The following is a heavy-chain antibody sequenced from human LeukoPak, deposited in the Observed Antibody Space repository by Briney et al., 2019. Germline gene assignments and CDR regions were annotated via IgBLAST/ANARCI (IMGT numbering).Heavy chain of an antibody. V-gene: IGHV4-34*01. Sequence: PSETLSLTCAVYGGSLSTYYWSWIRQPPGKGLEWVGEINQSGSTNYNPSLMSRVTISVDTSKTQFSLKLSSVTAADTAVYYCARQFRVGASYYYFYYMDVWGKGTTVTVSS. J-gene: IGHJ6*03. CDR2: INQSGST. CDR3: ARQFRVGASYYYFYYMDV. D-gene: IGHD1-26*01. CDR1: GGSLSTYY.